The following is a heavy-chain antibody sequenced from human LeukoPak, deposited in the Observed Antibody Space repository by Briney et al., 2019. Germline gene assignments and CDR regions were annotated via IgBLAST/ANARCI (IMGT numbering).Heavy chain of an antibody. CDR2: ISYDGSNK. CDR1: GFTFRSYA. V-gene: IGHV3-30*04. Sequence: PGGSLRLSCAASGFTFRSYAMHWVRQAPGKGLEWVALISYDGSNKYYADSVKGRFTISRDNAKNSLFLQMNSLRAEDTAVYYCARVLRYCSGGNCYSGGLGYMDIWGKGTTVTISS. J-gene: IGHJ6*03. D-gene: IGHD2-15*01. CDR3: ARVLRYCSGGNCYSGGLGYMDI.